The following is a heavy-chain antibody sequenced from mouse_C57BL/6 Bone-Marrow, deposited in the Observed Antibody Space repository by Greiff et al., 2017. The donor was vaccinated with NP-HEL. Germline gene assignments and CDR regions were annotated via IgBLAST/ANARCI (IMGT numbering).Heavy chain of an antibody. V-gene: IGHV1-78*01. CDR2: IYPRDGST. Sequence: QLQQSDAELVKPGASVKISCKVSGYTFTDHTIHWMKQRPEQGLEWVGYIYPRDGSTKYNEKFKGKATLTADKSSSTAYMQLNSLTSEDSAVYFCARRRLLRGVYYAMDYWGQGTSVTVSS. CDR3: ARRRLLRGVYYAMDY. D-gene: IGHD1-1*01. J-gene: IGHJ4*01. CDR1: GYTFTDHT.